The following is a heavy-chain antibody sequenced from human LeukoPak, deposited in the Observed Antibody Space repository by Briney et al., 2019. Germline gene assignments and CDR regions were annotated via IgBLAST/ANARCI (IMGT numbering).Heavy chain of an antibody. J-gene: IGHJ4*02. V-gene: IGHV3-30*18. CDR2: ISYDGSNK. Sequence: GGSLRLSCAASGFTFSSYGMHWVRQAPGKGLEWVAVISYDGSNKYYADSVKGRFTISRDNSKNTLYLQMNSLRAEDTAVYYCAKEEAYCGGDCYTFDYWGQGTLVTVSS. CDR3: AKEEAYCGGDCYTFDY. D-gene: IGHD2-21*01. CDR1: GFTFSSYG.